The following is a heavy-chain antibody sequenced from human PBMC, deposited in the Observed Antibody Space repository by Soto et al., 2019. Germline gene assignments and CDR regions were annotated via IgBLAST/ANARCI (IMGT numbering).Heavy chain of an antibody. Sequence: SQTLSLTCAVSGDSVSSNNIAWNWLRQSPWRGLEWLGRTYYRSKWYNEYAVSVRSRITINLDTSKNQFSLQLNSVTPEDTAVYYCARGPWSTFDYWGQGAQVTVSS. CDR3: ARGPWSTFDY. J-gene: IGHJ4*02. CDR1: GDSVSSNNIA. CDR2: TYYRSKWYN. V-gene: IGHV6-1*01. D-gene: IGHD2-15*01.